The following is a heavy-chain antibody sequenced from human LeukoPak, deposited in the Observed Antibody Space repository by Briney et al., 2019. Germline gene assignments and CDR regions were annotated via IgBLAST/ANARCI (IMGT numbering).Heavy chain of an antibody. CDR3: ARITIFPPVYCYYGMDV. V-gene: IGHV4-34*01. Sequence: SETLSLTCAVYGGSFSGYYWSWIRQPPGKGLEWIGEINHSGSTNYNPSLKSRVTISADTSKNQFSLRLSSVTAADTAVYYCARITIFPPVYCYYGMDVWGQGTTVTVSS. D-gene: IGHD3-9*01. CDR1: GGSFSGYY. CDR2: INHSGST. J-gene: IGHJ6*02.